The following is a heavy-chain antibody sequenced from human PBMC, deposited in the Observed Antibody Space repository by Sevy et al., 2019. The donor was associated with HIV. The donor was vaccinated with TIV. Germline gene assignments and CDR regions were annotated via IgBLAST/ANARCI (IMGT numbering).Heavy chain of an antibody. CDR1: GFTFSNAW. CDR2: IKQDGSEK. V-gene: IGHV3-7*03. D-gene: IGHD6-19*01. J-gene: IGHJ6*03. Sequence: GGSLRLSCAASGFTFSNAWMSWVRQAPGKGLEWVANIKQDGSEKYYVDSVKGRFTISRDNAKNSLYLQMNSLRAEDTAVYYCARAYSSGWYRYYYYYMDVWGKGTTVTVSS. CDR3: ARAYSSGWYRYYYYYMDV.